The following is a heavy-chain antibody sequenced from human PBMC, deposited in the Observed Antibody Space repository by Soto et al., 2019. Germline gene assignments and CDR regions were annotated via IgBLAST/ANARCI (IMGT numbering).Heavy chain of an antibody. CDR2: MNPNSGNT. J-gene: IGHJ6*02. D-gene: IGHD2-21*02. CDR3: ARVVVTAIRYYYYGMDV. CDR1: GYTFTSYD. V-gene: IGHV1-8*01. Sequence: ASVKVSCKASGYTFTSYDINWVRQATGQGLEWMGWMNPNSGNTGYAQKFQGRVTMTRNTSISTAYMELSSLRSEDTAVYYCARVVVTAIRYYYYGMDVWGQGTTDTVS.